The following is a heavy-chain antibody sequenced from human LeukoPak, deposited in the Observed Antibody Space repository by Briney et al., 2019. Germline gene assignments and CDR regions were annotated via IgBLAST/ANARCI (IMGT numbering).Heavy chain of an antibody. CDR2: INTNTGNP. Sequence: GASVKVSCKASGYTFTSYAMNWVRQAPGQGLEWMGWINTNTGNPTYAQGFTGRFVFSLDTSVSTAYLQISSLKAEDTAVYYCARVGGPGYSSGWPYYYYGMDVWGQGTTVTVSS. V-gene: IGHV7-4-1*02. CDR3: ARVGGPGYSSGWPYYYYGMDV. D-gene: IGHD6-19*01. CDR1: GYTFTSYA. J-gene: IGHJ6*02.